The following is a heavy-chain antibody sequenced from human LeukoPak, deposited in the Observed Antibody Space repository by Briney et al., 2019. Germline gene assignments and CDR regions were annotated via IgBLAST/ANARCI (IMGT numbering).Heavy chain of an antibody. D-gene: IGHD3-16*02. CDR2: IYYSGST. CDR1: GGSISSYY. Sequence: SETLSLTCTVSGGSISSYYWSWIRQPPGKGLEWIGYIYYSGSTNYNPSLKNRVTISVDRSKDQFSLKLSSVTAADTAVYYCARASRDYVWGSYRSPFPLFDYWGQGTLVTVSS. CDR3: ARASRDYVWGSYRSPFPLFDY. V-gene: IGHV4-59*12. J-gene: IGHJ4*02.